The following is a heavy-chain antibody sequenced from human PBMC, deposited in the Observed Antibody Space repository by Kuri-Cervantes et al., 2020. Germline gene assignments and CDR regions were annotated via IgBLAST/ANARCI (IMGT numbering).Heavy chain of an antibody. CDR2: INNRGDVT. Sequence: LKISWLASGFTFNSYAMTWVRQAPGKGLEWVSGINNRGDVTHYADSVKGRFIISRDNSKNTLYLQMNSLRVDDTAVYCCAKWLAHSFDSSGFDSDWGQGTLVTVSS. J-gene: IGHJ1*01. CDR3: AKWLAHSFDSSGFDSD. D-gene: IGHD3-22*01. CDR1: GFTFNSYA. V-gene: IGHV3-23*01.